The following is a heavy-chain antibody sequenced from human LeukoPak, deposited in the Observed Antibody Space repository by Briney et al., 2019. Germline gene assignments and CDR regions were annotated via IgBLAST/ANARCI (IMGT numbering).Heavy chain of an antibody. D-gene: IGHD5-12*01. CDR2: IDWDGGST. Sequence: GGSLRLSCAASGFTFDDYAMHWVRHAPGKGLEWGSLIDWDGGSTYYTDSVQGRFTISRDNSKNSLFLQINSLRAEDTALYYCAKDMSSSGYDRLDYWGQGTLVTVSS. V-gene: IGHV3-43D*03. CDR3: AKDMSSSGYDRLDY. CDR1: GFTFDDYA. J-gene: IGHJ4*02.